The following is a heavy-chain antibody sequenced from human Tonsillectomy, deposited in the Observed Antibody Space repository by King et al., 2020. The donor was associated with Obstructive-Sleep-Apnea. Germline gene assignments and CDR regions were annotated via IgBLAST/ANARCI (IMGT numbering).Heavy chain of an antibody. CDR1: GFTFSSYS. CDR2: ITSSSSSK. CDR3: ARDEGYIYASGWFDP. J-gene: IGHJ5*02. Sequence: VQLVESGGGLIKPGGSLTLSCAASGFTFSSYSMSWVRQAPGKGLEWVSSITSSSSSKFYADSLKGRFTISRDNAKNSLYLQRNSLRAEDTAVYYGARDEGYIYASGWFDPWGQGTLVTVSS. D-gene: IGHD5-18*01. V-gene: IGHV3-21*06.